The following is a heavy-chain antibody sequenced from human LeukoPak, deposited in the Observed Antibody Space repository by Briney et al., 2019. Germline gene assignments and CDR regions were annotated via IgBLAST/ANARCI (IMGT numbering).Heavy chain of an antibody. CDR1: GYTFTDYY. CDR3: ARDLYGSRANY. D-gene: IGHD1-26*01. J-gene: IGHJ4*02. CDR2: INSNSGAT. Sequence: RASVKVSCKASGYTFTDYYMHWVRQAPGQGPEWMGWINSNSGATNYAQKFQGRVTMTRDTSISTVYMELSRLRSDDTAVYYCARDLYGSRANYWGQGTLVTVSS. V-gene: IGHV1-2*02.